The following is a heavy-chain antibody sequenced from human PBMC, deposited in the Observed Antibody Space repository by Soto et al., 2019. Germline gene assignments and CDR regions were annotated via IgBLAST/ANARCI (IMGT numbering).Heavy chain of an antibody. V-gene: IGHV3-7*01. CDR3: ARDRITIFGVVIIPGMDV. CDR2: IKQDGSEK. CDR1: GFTFSSYW. D-gene: IGHD3-3*01. Sequence: XGSLRLSCAASGFTFSSYWMSGVRQAPGKGLEWVANIKQDGSEKYYVDSVKGRFTISRDNAKNSLYLQMNSLRAEDTAVYYCARDRITIFGVVIIPGMDVWGQGTTVTVSS. J-gene: IGHJ6*02.